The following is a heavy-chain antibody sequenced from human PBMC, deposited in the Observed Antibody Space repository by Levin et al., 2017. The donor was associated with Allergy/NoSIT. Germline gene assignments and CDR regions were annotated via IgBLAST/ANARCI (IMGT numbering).Heavy chain of an antibody. CDR2: INTNTGNP. Sequence: ASVKVSCKASGYTFTSYAMNWVRQAPGQGLEWMGWINTNTGNPMYAQGFTGRFVFSLDTSVSTAYLQITSLQAEDTAVYYCARDEVFCTGGVCLYFQHWGQGTLVTVSS. V-gene: IGHV7-4-1*02. CDR3: ARDEVFCTGGVCLYFQH. CDR1: GYTFTSYA. D-gene: IGHD2-8*02. J-gene: IGHJ1*01.